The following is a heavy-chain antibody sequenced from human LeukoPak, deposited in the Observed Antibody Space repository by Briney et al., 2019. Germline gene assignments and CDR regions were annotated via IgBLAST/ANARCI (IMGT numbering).Heavy chain of an antibody. CDR2: ISSSSSYI. V-gene: IGHV3-21*01. Sequence: GGSLRLSCAASGFTFSSYSMNWVRQAPGKGLEWDSSISSSSSYIYYADSVKGRFTISRDNAKNSLYLQMNSLRAEDTAVYYCARDSADYDFWSGDYFDYWGQGTLVTVSS. CDR3: ARDSADYDFWSGDYFDY. J-gene: IGHJ4*02. D-gene: IGHD3-3*01. CDR1: GFTFSSYS.